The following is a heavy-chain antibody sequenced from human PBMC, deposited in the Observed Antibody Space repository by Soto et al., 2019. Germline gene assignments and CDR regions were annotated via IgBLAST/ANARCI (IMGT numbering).Heavy chain of an antibody. CDR2: IWYDGSNK. V-gene: IGHV3-33*01. CDR3: ARDPASSGDGYYYFDY. CDR1: GFTFSSYG. J-gene: IGHJ4*02. D-gene: IGHD2-21*02. Sequence: QVQLVESGGGVVQPGRSLRLSCAASGFTFSSYGMHWVRQAPGKGLEWVAVIWYDGSNKYYADSVKGRFTISRDNSKNTLYLQMNSLRAEDTAVYYCARDPASSGDGYYYFDYWGQGTLVTVSS.